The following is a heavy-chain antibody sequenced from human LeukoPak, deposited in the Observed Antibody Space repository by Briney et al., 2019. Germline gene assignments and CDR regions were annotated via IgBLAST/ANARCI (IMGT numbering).Heavy chain of an antibody. V-gene: IGHV4-4*07. CDR1: GGSISSYY. D-gene: IGHD6-19*01. J-gene: IGHJ4*02. Sequence: SETLSLTCTVSGGSISSYYWSWIRQSAGKGLEWIGRIYTSESTDYNPSLKSRVTVSVDTSKNQFSLKLTSMTDADTAVYYCARSGGDRGWYYFDYWGQGTLVTVSS. CDR2: IYTSEST. CDR3: ARSGGDRGWYYFDY.